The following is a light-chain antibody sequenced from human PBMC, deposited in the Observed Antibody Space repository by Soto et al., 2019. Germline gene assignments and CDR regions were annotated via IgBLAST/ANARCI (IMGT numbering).Light chain of an antibody. Sequence: DIQMTQSPSSLYAYVGDRVTITGRASQTISRSLHWYQHRPGKGPKLLIYVESTLEGGVPSRFSGLRPGKDFSLTISGLQPEDSATYNCQQSDRTPLTFRQGTKVGI. CDR2: VES. J-gene: IGKJ2*01. CDR3: QQSDRTPLT. CDR1: QTISRS. V-gene: IGKV1-39*01.